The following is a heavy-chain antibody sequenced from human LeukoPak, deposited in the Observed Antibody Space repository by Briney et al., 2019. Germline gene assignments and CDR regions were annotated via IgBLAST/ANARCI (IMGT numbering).Heavy chain of an antibody. D-gene: IGHD3-3*01. J-gene: IGHJ6*03. CDR2: ISGSGGST. CDR3: AKRGITIFGVVPPGYYYMDV. V-gene: IGHV3-23*01. CDR1: GFTFSSYS. Sequence: GGSLRLSCAASGFTFSSYSMNWVRQAPGKGLEWVSAISGSGGSTYYADSVKGRFTISRDNSKNTLYLQVNSLRAEDTAVYYCAKRGITIFGVVPPGYYYMDVWGKGTTVTVSS.